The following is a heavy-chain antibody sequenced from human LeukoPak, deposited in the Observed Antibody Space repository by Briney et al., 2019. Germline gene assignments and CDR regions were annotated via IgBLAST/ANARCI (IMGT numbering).Heavy chain of an antibody. J-gene: IGHJ4*02. V-gene: IGHV3-30*02. D-gene: IGHD5-18*01. CDR3: VKEAWVGKGDTVMV. CDR2: IRYDGNNK. CDR1: GFTFSSYG. Sequence: GGSLRLSCAASGFTFSSYGMHLVRQAPGKGLEWVALIRYDGNNKYYADSVKGRFSISRDNSKNTLYLQINSLRAEDTAVYYCVKEAWVGKGDTVMVWGQGTLVTVSS.